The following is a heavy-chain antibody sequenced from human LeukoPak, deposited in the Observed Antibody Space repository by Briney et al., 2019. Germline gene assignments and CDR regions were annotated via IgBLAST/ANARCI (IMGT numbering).Heavy chain of an antibody. D-gene: IGHD3-22*01. CDR1: GDSISSRTSDF. Sequence: PSETLSLTCTVSGDSISSRTSDFWGWIRQSPGKGLEWIAEISYIGTTFYNPSLESRVSISLDTSKNQFSLKLSSVTAADTAVYYCARELDSSGYPVGVYFDYWGQGTLVTVSS. CDR3: ARELDSSGYPVGVYFDY. CDR2: ISYIGTT. V-gene: IGHV4-39*07. J-gene: IGHJ4*02.